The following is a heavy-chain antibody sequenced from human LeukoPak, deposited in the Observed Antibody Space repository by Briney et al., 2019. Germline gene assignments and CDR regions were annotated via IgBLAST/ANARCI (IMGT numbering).Heavy chain of an antibody. CDR3: EKESPIGVSCYFDY. V-gene: IGHV3-43*02. J-gene: IGHJ4*02. CDR1: GFTFGDYA. Sequence: GGSLRLSCVASGFTFGDYAMHWVRQAPGQGLEWVSLLTGDGGRKFYADSVKGRFTISRDNSKNSLYLQMNSLRTEVTALYYCEKESPIGVSCYFDYWGQGTLVTVSS. CDR2: LTGDGGRK. D-gene: IGHD3-10*01.